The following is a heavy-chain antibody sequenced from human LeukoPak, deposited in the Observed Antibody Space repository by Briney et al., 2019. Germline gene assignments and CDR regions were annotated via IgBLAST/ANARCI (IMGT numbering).Heavy chain of an antibody. CDR1: GYTCTGYY. CDR2: INPNSGGT. Sequence: GASVKVSCKASGYTCTGYYMHWVRQAPGQGLEWMGWINPNSGGTNYAQKFQGRVTMTRDTSISTAYMELSRLRSDDTAVYYCARRVGARGGYYFDYWGQGTLVTVSS. J-gene: IGHJ4*02. CDR3: ARRVGARGGYYFDY. V-gene: IGHV1-2*02. D-gene: IGHD1-26*01.